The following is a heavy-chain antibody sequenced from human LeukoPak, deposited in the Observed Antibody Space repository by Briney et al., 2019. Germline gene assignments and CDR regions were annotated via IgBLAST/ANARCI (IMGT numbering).Heavy chain of an antibody. Sequence: SETLSLTCTVSGGSISSYYWSWIRQPPGKGLEWIGYIYYSGSTNYNPSLKSRVTISVDTSKNQLSLKLSSVTAADTAVYYCARLTQLWYLIDYWGQGTLVTVSS. V-gene: IGHV4-59*08. CDR1: GGSISSYY. CDR2: IYYSGST. D-gene: IGHD5-18*01. CDR3: ARLTQLWYLIDY. J-gene: IGHJ4*02.